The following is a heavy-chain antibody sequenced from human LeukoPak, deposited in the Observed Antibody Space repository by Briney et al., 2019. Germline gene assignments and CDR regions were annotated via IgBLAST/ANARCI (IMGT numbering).Heavy chain of an antibody. Sequence: ASVKVSCKASGYTFTGYYMHWVRQAPGQGLEWMGWINSNSGGTNYAQKFQGRVTMTRDTSISTAYMELSRLRSDDTAVYYCARDLMSGYCGGDCYSGFDYWGQGTLVTVSS. CDR1: GYTFTGYY. CDR3: ARDLMSGYCGGDCYSGFDY. J-gene: IGHJ4*02. CDR2: INSNSGGT. D-gene: IGHD2-21*02. V-gene: IGHV1-2*02.